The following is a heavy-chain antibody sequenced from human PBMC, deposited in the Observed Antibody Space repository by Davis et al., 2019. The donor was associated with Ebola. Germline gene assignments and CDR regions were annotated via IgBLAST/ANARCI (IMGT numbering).Heavy chain of an antibody. CDR1: GFTFSSYW. CDR2: IGSGGGDK. J-gene: IGHJ4*02. CDR3: ARAAVAGTVLDY. D-gene: IGHD6-19*01. Sequence: GESLKISCAASGFTFSSYWMSWVRQAPGKGLEWVSVIGSGGGDKQYADFVKGRFTISRDNSKNTLYLQMNSLRAEDTAVYYCARAAVAGTVLDYWGQGTLVTVSS. V-gene: IGHV3-23*01.